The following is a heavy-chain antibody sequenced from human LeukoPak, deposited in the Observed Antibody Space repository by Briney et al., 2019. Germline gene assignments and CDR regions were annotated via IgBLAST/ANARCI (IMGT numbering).Heavy chain of an antibody. Sequence: GGSLRLSCGASEVTVSNNYVSWVRQAPGKGLQWVSVIYPGGNIYYADFVKGRFIISRDNSKNTLSLQMNSLTADDTAVYYCVRGPRYYDDSGFHYGVFDIWGQGTLVTVSS. CDR1: EVTVSNNY. J-gene: IGHJ3*02. CDR3: VRGPRYYDDSGFHYGVFDI. D-gene: IGHD3-22*01. CDR2: IYPGGNI. V-gene: IGHV3-53*01.